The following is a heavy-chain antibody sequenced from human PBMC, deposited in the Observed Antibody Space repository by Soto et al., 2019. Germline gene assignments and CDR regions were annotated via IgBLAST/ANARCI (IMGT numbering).Heavy chain of an antibody. Sequence: GGSLRLSCAASGFTFSSYGMHWVRQAPGKGLEWVAVISYDGSNKYYADSVKGRFTISRDNSKNTLYLQMNSLRAEDTAVYYCAKEGSSFYYFDYWGQGTLVTVSS. CDR1: GFTFSSYG. CDR2: ISYDGSNK. V-gene: IGHV3-30*18. D-gene: IGHD6-13*01. CDR3: AKEGSSFYYFDY. J-gene: IGHJ4*02.